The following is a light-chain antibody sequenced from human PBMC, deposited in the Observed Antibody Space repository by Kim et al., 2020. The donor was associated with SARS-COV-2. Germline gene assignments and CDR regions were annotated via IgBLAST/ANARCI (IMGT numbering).Light chain of an antibody. Sequence: ASVGDGDTITCRASQGISNYLAWYQQKPGKVPKLLIYAASTLQSGVPSRFSGSGSGTDFTLTISSLQPEDVATYDCQKYNSAHLTFGGGTKVDIK. CDR1: QGISNY. CDR2: AAS. J-gene: IGKJ4*01. V-gene: IGKV1-27*01. CDR3: QKYNSAHLT.